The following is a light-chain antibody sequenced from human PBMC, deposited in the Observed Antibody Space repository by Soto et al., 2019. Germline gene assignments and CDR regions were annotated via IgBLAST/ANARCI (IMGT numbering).Light chain of an antibody. Sequence: TSSDVGGFNYVSWYQQHPGKAPKLMIYDVTNRPSGVSYRFSGSKSGNTASLTISGLQAEDEADYYCNSYTSSSTYAFGTGTKVTVL. CDR2: DVT. CDR3: NSYTSSSTYA. J-gene: IGLJ1*01. CDR1: SSDVGGFNY. V-gene: IGLV2-14*03.